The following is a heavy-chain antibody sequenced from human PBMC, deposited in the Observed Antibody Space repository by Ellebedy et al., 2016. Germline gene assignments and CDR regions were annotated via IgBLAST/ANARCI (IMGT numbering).Heavy chain of an antibody. CDR2: INAGNGNT. Sequence: ASVKVSXXASGYTFTSYAMHWVRQAPGQRLEWMGWINAGNGNTKYSQKFQGRVTITRDTSASTAYMELSSLRSEDTAVYYCARGGLQSRLHYWGQGTLVTVSS. J-gene: IGHJ4*02. V-gene: IGHV1-3*01. CDR1: GYTFTSYA. D-gene: IGHD4-11*01. CDR3: ARGGLQSRLHY.